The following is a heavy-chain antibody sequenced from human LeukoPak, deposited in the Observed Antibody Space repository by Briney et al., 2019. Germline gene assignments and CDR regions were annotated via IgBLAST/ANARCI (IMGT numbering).Heavy chain of an antibody. V-gene: IGHV4-34*01. CDR3: AASRYDYGDYVPLVY. CDR1: GGSFSGYY. D-gene: IGHD4-17*01. CDR2: INHSGST. Sequence: PSETLSLTCAVYGGSFSGYYWSWLRQPPGKGLEWIGEINHSGSTNYNPSLKSRVTISVDTSKNQFSLKLSSVTAADTTVYNCAASRYDYGDYVPLVYWGQGTLVTVSS. J-gene: IGHJ4*02.